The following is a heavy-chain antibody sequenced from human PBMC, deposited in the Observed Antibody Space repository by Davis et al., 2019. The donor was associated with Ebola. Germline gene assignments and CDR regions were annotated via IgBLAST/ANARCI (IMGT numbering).Heavy chain of an antibody. Sequence: GESLKIPCAASGFTFSTYGMPWVRHAPGTGLEWVSHINLGGSYISYTDSVKGRFIISRDDAKSTVYLQMNSLRDEDTAIYYCATDPEGWLYFDYWGQGTLVTVSS. CDR2: INLGGSYI. CDR3: ATDPEGWLYFDY. D-gene: IGHD6-19*01. J-gene: IGHJ4*02. V-gene: IGHV3-48*02. CDR1: GFTFSTYG.